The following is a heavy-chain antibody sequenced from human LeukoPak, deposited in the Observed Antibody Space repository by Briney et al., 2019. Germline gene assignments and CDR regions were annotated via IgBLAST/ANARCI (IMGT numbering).Heavy chain of an antibody. CDR1: GGSISSYY. J-gene: IGHJ6*03. V-gene: IGHV4-59*01. D-gene: IGHD5-18*01. CDR2: IYYSGST. Sequence: SETLSLTCTVSGGSISSYYWSWIRQPPGKGLEWVGFIYYSGSTHYNPSLKSRVTISVDTSKNQFSLKLSSVTAADTAVYYCARTEESGYSYRYFGYYYYMDVWGKGTTVTVSS. CDR3: ARTEESGYSYRYFGYYYYMDV.